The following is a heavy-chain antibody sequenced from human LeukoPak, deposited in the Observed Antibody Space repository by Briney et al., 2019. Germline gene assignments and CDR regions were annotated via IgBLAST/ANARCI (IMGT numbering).Heavy chain of an antibody. V-gene: IGHV1-2*02. CDR2: INPNSGGT. CDR1: GYTFTGYY. D-gene: IGHD1-26*01. J-gene: IGHJ4*02. CDR3: AQILETWSGSYFPDY. Sequence: ASVKVSCKASGYTFTGYYMHWVRQAPGQGLEWMGWINPNSGGTNYAQKFQGRVTMTRDTSISTAYMELSRLRSDDTAVYYCAQILETWSGSYFPDYWGQGTLVTVSS.